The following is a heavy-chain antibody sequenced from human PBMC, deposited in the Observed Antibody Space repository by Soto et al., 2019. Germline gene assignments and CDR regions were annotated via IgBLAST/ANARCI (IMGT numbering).Heavy chain of an antibody. CDR2: IYYDGSNK. D-gene: IGHD3-16*01. Sequence: GGSLRLSCVASGFTFSTYAMHWVRQAPGKGLEWVAVIYYDGSNKYYSDSVKGRFTISRDNSKNTLYLQMNSLRAEDTAVYYWSLSYVSKGVRYDSVASRGEGTRGTVSS. CDR1: GFTFSTYA. V-gene: IGHV3-33*01. J-gene: IGHJ4*02. CDR3: SLSYVSKGVRYDSVAS.